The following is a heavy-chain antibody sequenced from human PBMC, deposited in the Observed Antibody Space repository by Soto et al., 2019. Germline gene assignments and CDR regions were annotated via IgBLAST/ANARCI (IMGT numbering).Heavy chain of an antibody. CDR2: IYYSGST. D-gene: IGHD3-9*01. CDR1: GGSISSSSYY. CDR3: ASNDDIITGYYCDWFDP. V-gene: IGHV4-39*01. Sequence: SETLSLTCTVSGGSISSSSYYWGWIRQPPGKGLEWIGSIYYSGSTYYNPSLKSRVTISVDTSKNQFSLKLSSVTAADTAVYYCASNDDIITGYYCDWFDPWGQGTLVTVSS. J-gene: IGHJ5*02.